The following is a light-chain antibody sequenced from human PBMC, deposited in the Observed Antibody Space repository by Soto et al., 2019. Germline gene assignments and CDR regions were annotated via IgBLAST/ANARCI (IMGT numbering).Light chain of an antibody. CDR2: DVS. CDR3: QQYKYYLT. V-gene: IGKV1-5*01. J-gene: IGKJ1*01. CDR1: HSLNGR. Sequence: DIQMTQSPSTLSSSIGDRVTITCRASHSLNGRLAWYRQRPGHAPDLLIYDVSTLEPGVPSSFSGTGSETEFTLTISGLQPDDFATYYCQQYKYYLTFGPGTTVEIK.